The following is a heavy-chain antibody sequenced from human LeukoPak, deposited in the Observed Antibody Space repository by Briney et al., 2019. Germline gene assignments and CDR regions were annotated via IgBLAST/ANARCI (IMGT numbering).Heavy chain of an antibody. CDR2: ISGSGGST. D-gene: IGHD6-13*01. V-gene: IGHV3-23*01. CDR1: GFTFSSYA. CDR3: AKSPGYSSSWYKYNWFDP. Sequence: GGSLRLSCAASGFTFSSYAMSWVRQAPGKGLEWVSAISGSGGSTYYADSVKGRFTISRDNSKNTLYLQMNSLSAEDTAVYYCAKSPGYSSSWYKYNWFDPWGQGTLVTVSS. J-gene: IGHJ5*02.